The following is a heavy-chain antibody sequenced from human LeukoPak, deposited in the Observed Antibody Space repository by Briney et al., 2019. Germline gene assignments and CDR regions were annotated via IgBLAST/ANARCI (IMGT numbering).Heavy chain of an antibody. CDR2: IYTSGST. V-gene: IGHV4-4*09. CDR3: ASKVGASTYWYFDL. J-gene: IGHJ2*01. Sequence: PSETLFLTCTVSGGSISSHYWSWIRQPPGKGLEWIGYIYTSGSTKYNPSLKSRVTISVETSKNQFSLKLSSVTAADTAVYFCASKVGASTYWYFDLWGRGTQVTVSS. CDR1: GGSISSHY. D-gene: IGHD1-26*01.